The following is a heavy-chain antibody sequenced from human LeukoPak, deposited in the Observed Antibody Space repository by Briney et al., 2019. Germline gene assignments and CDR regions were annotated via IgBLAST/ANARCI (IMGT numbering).Heavy chain of an antibody. CDR1: GYSFTSHG. Sequence: ASVKVSCKASGYSFTSHGISWVRQAPGQGLEWMGWISAYNGNTNYAQKLQGRVTMTTDTSTSTAYMELRSLRSDDTAVYYCARAWDYGDRYYYMDVWGKGTTVTVSS. J-gene: IGHJ6*03. CDR3: ARAWDYGDRYYYMDV. V-gene: IGHV1-18*01. CDR2: ISAYNGNT. D-gene: IGHD4-17*01.